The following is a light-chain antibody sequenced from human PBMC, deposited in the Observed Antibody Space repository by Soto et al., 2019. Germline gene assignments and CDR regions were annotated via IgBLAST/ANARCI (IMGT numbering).Light chain of an antibody. CDR3: MQSTHWPPYT. V-gene: IGKV2-30*01. Sequence: EVVMTQSPLSLPVTLGQPASISCRSSQSLAYIDGNTYLTWFHQRPGQSPRRLIYYVSNRDSGVPDRFSDSGSGTDVTLKISRVEAEDAGIYYCMQSTHWPPYTFGQGTKLEIK. CDR1: QSLAYIDGNTY. CDR2: YVS. J-gene: IGKJ2*01.